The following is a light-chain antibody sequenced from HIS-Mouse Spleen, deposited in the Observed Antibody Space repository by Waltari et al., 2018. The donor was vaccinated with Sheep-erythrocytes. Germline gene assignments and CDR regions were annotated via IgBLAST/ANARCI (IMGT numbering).Light chain of an antibody. CDR1: ALPKKY. CDR3: CSYAGSYNHV. CDR2: EVS. Sequence: SYELTQPPSVSVSPGQTARITCSGDALPKKYAYWYQQKSGQAPVLVIYEVSKRPSGVPDRFSGSKSGNPASLTISGLQAEDEADYYCCSYAGSYNHVFATGTKVTVL. J-gene: IGLJ1*01. V-gene: IGLV3-10*01.